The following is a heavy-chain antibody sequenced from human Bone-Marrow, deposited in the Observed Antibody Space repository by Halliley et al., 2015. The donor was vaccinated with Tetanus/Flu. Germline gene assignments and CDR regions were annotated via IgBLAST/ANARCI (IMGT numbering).Heavy chain of an antibody. CDR1: GFALSSYD. Sequence: SLRLSCAASGFALSSYDMHWVRQAPGKGLEWVSIISYDGGNKNYADSVRGRFTLSRDNSKNTLLLQMNSLSAEDTAVYYCARSESGYYEAFDIWGPGTMVTVSS. CDR3: ARSESGYYEAFDI. CDR2: ISYDGGNK. J-gene: IGHJ3*02. D-gene: IGHD3-22*01. V-gene: IGHV3-30*04.